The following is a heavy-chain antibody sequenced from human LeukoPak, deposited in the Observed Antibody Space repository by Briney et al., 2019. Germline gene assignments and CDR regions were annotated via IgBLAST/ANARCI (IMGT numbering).Heavy chain of an antibody. CDR2: IIPIFDTS. CDR3: ARAPSSGKGDYYFDY. J-gene: IGHJ4*02. D-gene: IGHD3-22*01. V-gene: IGHV1-69*13. CDR1: GGTFSSSG. Sequence: ASVKVSCKASGGTFSSSGISWVRQAPGQGLEWMGGIIPIFDTSNYAQNFQGRVTITADESTSTAYMELSSLRSEDTAVYYCARAPSSGKGDYYFDYWGQGTLVTVSS.